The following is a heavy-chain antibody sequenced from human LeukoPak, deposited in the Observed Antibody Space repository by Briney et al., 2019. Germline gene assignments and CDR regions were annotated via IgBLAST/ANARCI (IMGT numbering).Heavy chain of an antibody. D-gene: IGHD3-10*01. V-gene: IGHV4-59*01. Sequence: SETLSLTCTVSGGSISSYYWSWIRQPPGKGLEWIGYIYYSGITNYNPSLKSRVTISVDTSKNQFSLKLSSVTAADTAVYYCARDKGHGSGSYYNDPYYYYGMDVWGKGTTVTVSS. CDR3: ARDKGHGSGSYYNDPYYYYGMDV. J-gene: IGHJ6*04. CDR2: IYYSGIT. CDR1: GGSISSYY.